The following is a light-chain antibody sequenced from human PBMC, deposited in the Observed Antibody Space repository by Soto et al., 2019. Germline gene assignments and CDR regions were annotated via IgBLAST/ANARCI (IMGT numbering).Light chain of an antibody. Sequence: DIQLTQSTSSLSASFGDRVTITWRASQSISSYLNWYQQKQGKAPKLLIYAASSLQSGVPSRFSGSEYGADFNLTISSLETEDFALYYCQQHINWPLTFGGGTKVDIK. CDR1: QSISSY. CDR3: QQHINWPLT. J-gene: IGKJ4*01. V-gene: IGKV1-39*01. CDR2: AAS.